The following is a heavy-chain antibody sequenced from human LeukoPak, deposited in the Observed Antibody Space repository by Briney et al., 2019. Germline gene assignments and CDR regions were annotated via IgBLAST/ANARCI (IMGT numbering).Heavy chain of an antibody. J-gene: IGHJ5*02. V-gene: IGHV4-39*07. CDR1: GGSISSSSYY. CDR2: INHSGST. Sequence: SETLSLTCTVSGGSISSSSYYWGWIRQPPGKGLEWIGEINHSGSTHYNPSLKSRVTISVDTSKNQFSLKLSSVTAADTAVYYCARRMYSSSWYWFDPWGQGSLVTVSS. D-gene: IGHD6-13*01. CDR3: ARRMYSSSWYWFDP.